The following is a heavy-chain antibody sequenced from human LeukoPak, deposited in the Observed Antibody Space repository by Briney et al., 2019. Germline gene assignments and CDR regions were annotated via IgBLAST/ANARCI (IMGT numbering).Heavy chain of an antibody. CDR1: GGSISSGDSY. CDR3: ARGSFYDGFDY. CDR2: ISYSGRT. Sequence: SETLPLTCTVSGGSISSGDSYWTWIRQPPGKGLEWIGYISYSGRTYYNPSLKSRVTISVDTSRSLFSLKLKSVTAADTAVYFCARGSFYDGFDYWGQGTLVTVSS. J-gene: IGHJ4*02. D-gene: IGHD5/OR15-5a*01. V-gene: IGHV4-30-4*01.